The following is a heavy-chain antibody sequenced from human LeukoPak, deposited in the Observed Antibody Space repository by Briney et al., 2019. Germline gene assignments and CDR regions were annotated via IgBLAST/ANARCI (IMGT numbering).Heavy chain of an antibody. CDR3: ARGPSSKGDF. Sequence: GGSLRLSCAASQFTFSLYSMNWVRQAPGKGLEWVSYISSSGSTIYYADSVKGRFTISRDNAKNSLYLQMNSLTVEDTALYYCARGPSSKGDFWGQGTLVTVSS. J-gene: IGHJ4*02. CDR2: ISSSGSTI. V-gene: IGHV3-48*01. CDR1: QFTFSLYS.